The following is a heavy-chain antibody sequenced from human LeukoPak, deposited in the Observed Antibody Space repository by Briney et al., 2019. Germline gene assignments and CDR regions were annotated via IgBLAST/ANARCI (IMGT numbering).Heavy chain of an antibody. CDR3: VRSGRWGNKGYYFDY. J-gene: IGHJ4*02. CDR1: GFTFSSYG. Sequence: GGSLRLSCAASGFTFSSYGMHWVRQAPGKGLEWVAVIWYDGSNKYYADSVKGRFTISRDNSKNTLYLQMNSLRAEDTAVYYCVRSGRWGNKGYYFDYWGQGTLVTVSS. V-gene: IGHV3-33*01. CDR2: IWYDGSNK. D-gene: IGHD1/OR15-1a*01.